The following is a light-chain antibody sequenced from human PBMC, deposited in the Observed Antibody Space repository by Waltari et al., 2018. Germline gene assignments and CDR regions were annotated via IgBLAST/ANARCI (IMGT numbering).Light chain of an antibody. CDR3: AACDDSLSGLNWL. V-gene: IGLV1-44*01. CDR2: ANT. CDR1: SANIGSHT. Sequence: QSVLTQPPSASGTPGQRVTISCSGGSANIGSHTVFWYQQLPGSAPKLLIYANTKRPSAVPALFSASTSGPSPSLAIPALQSEDEADYYCAACDDSLSGLNWLFGGGTKLTVL. J-gene: IGLJ3*02.